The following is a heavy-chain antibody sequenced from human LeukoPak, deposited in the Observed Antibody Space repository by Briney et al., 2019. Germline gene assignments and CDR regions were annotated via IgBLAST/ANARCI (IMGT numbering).Heavy chain of an antibody. D-gene: IGHD6-19*01. Sequence: SETLSLTCTVSGGSISSSSYYWGWIRQPPGKGLEWIGSIYYSGSTYYNPSLKSRVTISVDTSKNQFSLKLSSVTAADTAVYYCARHRAVIAVAGNGWFDPWGQGTLVTVSS. CDR2: IYYSGST. V-gene: IGHV4-39*01. J-gene: IGHJ5*02. CDR3: ARHRAVIAVAGNGWFDP. CDR1: GGSISSSSYY.